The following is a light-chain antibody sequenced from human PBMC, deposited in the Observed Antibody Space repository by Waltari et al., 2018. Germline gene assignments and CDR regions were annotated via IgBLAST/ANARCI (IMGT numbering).Light chain of an antibody. J-gene: IGKJ4*01. V-gene: IGKV3-11*01. CDR1: QSVSYY. Sequence: EVVFTQSPATLSLSPGERATLACRASQSVSYYLAWYQQKPGQAPRLRISDASNRATGIPARFSGSGSGTDFTLTISSLEPEDFAVYYCQQRTNWPLTFGGGTKVEI. CDR3: QQRTNWPLT. CDR2: DAS.